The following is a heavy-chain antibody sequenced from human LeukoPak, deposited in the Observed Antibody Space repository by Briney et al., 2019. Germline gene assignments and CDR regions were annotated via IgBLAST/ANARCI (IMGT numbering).Heavy chain of an antibody. CDR2: IYYSGST. V-gene: IGHV4-39*01. J-gene: IGHJ5*02. D-gene: IGHD3-10*01. CDR1: GVSLSSISYY. Sequence: SETLSLTCTVSGVSLSSISYYWGWIRQPPGKGLEWIGSIYYSGSTYSNPSLKSRVTISVDTTKNQFSLKLSSVTAADTAVYYCARLKVRGVMIGFDPWGQGTLVTVSS. CDR3: ARLKVRGVMIGFDP.